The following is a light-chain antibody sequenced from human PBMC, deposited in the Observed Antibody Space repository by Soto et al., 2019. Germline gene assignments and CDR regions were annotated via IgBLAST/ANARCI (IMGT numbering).Light chain of an antibody. V-gene: IGKV3-15*01. CDR2: DTS. J-gene: IGKJ4*01. CDR3: QPYNYRPLT. CDR1: QGSGYT. Sequence: EVVMKKSPATLSVSPGECATLSCRASQGSGYTLAWYQHKPGQTTRLLIYDTSTRATGVPTRFSGSRSGAEFTLTIISLQSEGFALYYCQPYNYRPLTFGGGTKVDI.